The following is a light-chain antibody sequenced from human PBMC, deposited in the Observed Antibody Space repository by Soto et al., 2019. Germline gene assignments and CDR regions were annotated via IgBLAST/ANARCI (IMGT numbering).Light chain of an antibody. Sequence: EIVMTQSPDTLSVSPGERATLSCRASQSVSSNLAWYQQKPGQAPRLLIYDASTRAPGFPARFSGSGSGTEFTLIISSLQSEDFAVYYCQQYNNWPWTFGQGTKVDIK. J-gene: IGKJ1*01. CDR3: QQYNNWPWT. CDR1: QSVSSN. CDR2: DAS. V-gene: IGKV3-15*01.